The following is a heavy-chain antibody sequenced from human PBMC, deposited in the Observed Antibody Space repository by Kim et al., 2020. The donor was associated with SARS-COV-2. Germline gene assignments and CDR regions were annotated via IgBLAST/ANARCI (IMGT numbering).Heavy chain of an antibody. J-gene: IGHJ4*02. CDR3: NRAYAD. D-gene: IGHD2-2*01. Sequence: QDESESYYVDSVKGRFTISRDNSKNSLYLQMNSLRIEDTAVYYCNRAYADWGQGTLVTVSS. CDR2: QDESES. V-gene: IGHV3-7*01.